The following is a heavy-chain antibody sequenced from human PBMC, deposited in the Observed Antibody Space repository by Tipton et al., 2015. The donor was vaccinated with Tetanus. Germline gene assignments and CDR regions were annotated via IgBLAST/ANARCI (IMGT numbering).Heavy chain of an antibody. D-gene: IGHD5-12*01. CDR3: AGPTLAHDAFDF. CDR1: AGSFSGYY. J-gene: IGHJ3*01. V-gene: IGHV4-34*01. Sequence: TLSLTCAVYAGSFSGYYWTWIRQSPGEGLEWIGEINHSGSTNYNPSLKSRVSISEDKPKNQFSLRLTSMTAADTAIYYCAGPTLAHDAFDFWGQGTMVTVS. CDR2: INHSGST.